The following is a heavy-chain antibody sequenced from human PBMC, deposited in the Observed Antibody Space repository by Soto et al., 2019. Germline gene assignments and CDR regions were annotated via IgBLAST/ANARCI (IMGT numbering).Heavy chain of an antibody. CDR1: RFTFDDYA. V-gene: IGHV3-9*01. Sequence: EVQLVESGGCLVQPGRSLRLSCAASRFTFDDYAMHWVRRDPGKGLEWVSGIRWDSGSIDYADSVKGRLTISRDNAKNALYRQMNSLRAEDTALYYCTKGLATADSDAFDIWGQGTMVTVYS. CDR3: TKGLATADSDAFDI. D-gene: IGHD5-12*01. CDR2: IRWDSGSI. J-gene: IGHJ3*02.